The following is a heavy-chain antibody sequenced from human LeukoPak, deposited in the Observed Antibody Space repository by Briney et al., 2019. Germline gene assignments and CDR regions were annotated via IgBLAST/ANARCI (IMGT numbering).Heavy chain of an antibody. D-gene: IGHD3-10*01. V-gene: IGHV4-59*01. J-gene: IGHJ4*02. Sequence: SETLSLTCTVSGGSISSYYWSWIRQPPGKGLEWIGCIYYSGSTNYNPSLKSRVAISVDTSKNQFSLKLSSVTAADTAVYYCARAMVRGHILGDWGQGTLVT. CDR2: IYYSGST. CDR3: ARAMVRGHILGD. CDR1: GGSISSYY.